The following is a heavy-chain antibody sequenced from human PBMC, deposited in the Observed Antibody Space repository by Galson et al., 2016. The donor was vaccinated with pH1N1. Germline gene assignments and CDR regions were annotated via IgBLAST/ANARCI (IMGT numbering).Heavy chain of an antibody. CDR1: GDSISSDTHY. CDR3: ASMKAVSGPLYMDV. D-gene: IGHD6-19*01. V-gene: IGHV4-39*02. CDR2: VYHGGGT. J-gene: IGHJ6*03. Sequence: TLSLTCTVSGDSISSDTHYWDWIRQPPGKGLEWIGSVYHGGGTYFNPSLRSRVTISLDTSKNHFSLKLSSVTATDTAVYYCASMKAVSGPLYMDVWGTGTTVTVSS.